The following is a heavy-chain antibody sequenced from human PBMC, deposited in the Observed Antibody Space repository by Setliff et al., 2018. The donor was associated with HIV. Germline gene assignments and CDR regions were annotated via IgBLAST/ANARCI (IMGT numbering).Heavy chain of an antibody. CDR3: VKDEEYIGVVSATMNMPGYYHYYYMDV. V-gene: IGHV3-21*01. Sequence: EGSLRLSCAASGFTFSSYTMHWVRQAPGKGLEWVASISGGGKSIYYADSVKGRFTISRDNADRSLYLQMNSLRAEDTAVYYCVKDEEYIGVVSATMNMPGYYHYYYMDVWGKGSTVTVSS. D-gene: IGHD2-2*01. CDR2: ISGGGKSI. CDR1: GFTFSSYT. J-gene: IGHJ6*03.